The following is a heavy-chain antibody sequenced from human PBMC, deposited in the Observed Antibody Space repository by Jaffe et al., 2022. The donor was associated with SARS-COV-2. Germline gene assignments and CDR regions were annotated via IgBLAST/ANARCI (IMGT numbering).Heavy chain of an antibody. V-gene: IGHV4-59*01. CDR3: TRGRRSGGRHDAYDI. D-gene: IGHD2-8*02. CDR1: GGSIGTYY. J-gene: IGHJ3*02. Sequence: QVQLQESGPGLLKPSETLSLTCTVSGGSIGTYYWSWIRQPPGTGLEWIGYIDYSGGTNHNPSLQSRVTFSVDTSKNQVSLKLRSVTSADTAVYYCTRGRRSGGRHDAYDIWGQGTMVTVSS. CDR2: IDYSGGT.